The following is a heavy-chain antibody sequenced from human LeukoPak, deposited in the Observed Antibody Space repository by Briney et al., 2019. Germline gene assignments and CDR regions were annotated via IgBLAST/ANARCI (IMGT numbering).Heavy chain of an antibody. D-gene: IGHD6-19*01. CDR2: INTDGSST. J-gene: IGHJ3*02. Sequence: GGSLRRSCAASGFTFSSYWMHWVRPAPGKGLVWVSRINTDGSSTNYAASVKGRFTISRDNAKNTLYLQMNSLRAEDTAVYYCARSYSSGWAFDIWGQGTMVTVSS. V-gene: IGHV3-74*01. CDR1: GFTFSSYW. CDR3: ARSYSSGWAFDI.